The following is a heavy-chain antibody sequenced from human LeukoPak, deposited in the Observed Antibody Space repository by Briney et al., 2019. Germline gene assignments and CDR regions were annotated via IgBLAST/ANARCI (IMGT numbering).Heavy chain of an antibody. CDR3: ARGDILTGYYQEINFDY. V-gene: IGHV3-48*03. CDR2: ISSSGSTI. D-gene: IGHD3-9*01. J-gene: IGHJ4*02. Sequence: GGSLRLSCAASGFTFSSYEMNWVRQAPGKGLEWVSYISSSGSTIYYADSVKGRFTISRDNAKNSLYLQMNSLRAEDTAVYYCARGDILTGYYQEINFDYWGQGTLATVSS. CDR1: GFTFSSYE.